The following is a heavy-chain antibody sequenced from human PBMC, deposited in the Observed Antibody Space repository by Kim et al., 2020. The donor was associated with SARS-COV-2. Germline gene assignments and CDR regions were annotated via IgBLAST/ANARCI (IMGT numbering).Heavy chain of an antibody. J-gene: IGHJ4*02. CDR2: T. CDR3: ARGKVVTAIYY. D-gene: IGHD2-21*02. Sequence: TNYNPSLKSRVTISVDTSKNQFSLKLSSVTAADTAVYYCARGKVVTAIYYWGQGTLVTVSS. V-gene: IGHV4-34*01.